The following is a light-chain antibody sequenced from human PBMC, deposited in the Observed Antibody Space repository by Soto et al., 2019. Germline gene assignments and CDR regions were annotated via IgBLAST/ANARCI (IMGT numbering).Light chain of an antibody. CDR2: DAS. CDR3: QQYSDFLIS. Sequence: DIQMTQSPSTLSASVGDRVTITCRASQSISRSLAWYPQKPGKAPNLLIYDASSLEGGVPSRFSGSGFETEFTLTITNLQPADFATYYCQQYSDFLISFGPGTTVDFK. V-gene: IGKV1-5*01. J-gene: IGKJ3*01. CDR1: QSISRS.